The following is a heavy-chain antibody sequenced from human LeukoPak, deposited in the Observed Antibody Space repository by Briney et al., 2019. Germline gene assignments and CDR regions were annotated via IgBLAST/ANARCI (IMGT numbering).Heavy chain of an antibody. V-gene: IGHV4-4*07. D-gene: IGHD1-26*01. J-gene: IGHJ4*02. Sequence: PSETLSLTCSVSGGSISNYHWSWIRQPAGRGLEWIGRIYTSGTTNYNPSLKSRVTMSVDTSKNQLSLKLRSVTAADTAVYYCARVVVGATSGNPYYFDYWGQGTLVTVSS. CDR3: ARVVVGATSGNPYYFDY. CDR2: IYTSGTT. CDR1: GGSISNYH.